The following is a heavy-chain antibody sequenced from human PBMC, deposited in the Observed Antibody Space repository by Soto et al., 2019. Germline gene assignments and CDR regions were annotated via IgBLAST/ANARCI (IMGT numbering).Heavy chain of an antibody. CDR2: MHSSGNT. CDR1: GGSTSTGSYY. CDR3: ARLPLYDSSGYLGD. V-gene: IGHV4-39*01. J-gene: IGHJ4*02. D-gene: IGHD3-22*01. Sequence: QLQLQESGPGLVKPSETLSLTCSVSGGSTSTGSYYWGWIRQPPGKGLEWIGNMHSSGNTYYNPSLKSRVTMSVDTSKNEFSLKLSSVTAADTAVYYCARLPLYDSSGYLGDWGQGTLVTVSS.